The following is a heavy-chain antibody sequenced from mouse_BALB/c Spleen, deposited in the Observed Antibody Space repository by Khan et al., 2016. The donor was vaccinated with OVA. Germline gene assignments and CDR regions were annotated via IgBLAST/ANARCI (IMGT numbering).Heavy chain of an antibody. CDR1: GYSFTLYY. D-gene: IGHD2-14*01. V-gene: IGHV1-26*01. CDR3: ARGYDFFAS. CDR2: VNPNTDNI. Sequence: EVELVESGPDLVKPGASVKISCKASGYSFTLYYMSWVKQSHGKSLVWIGRVNPNTDNINYNQEFKGQAILTVDKSSNTAHMKLRSLTSEDSAVYFCARGYDFFASWGQGTLVTVSA. J-gene: IGHJ3*01.